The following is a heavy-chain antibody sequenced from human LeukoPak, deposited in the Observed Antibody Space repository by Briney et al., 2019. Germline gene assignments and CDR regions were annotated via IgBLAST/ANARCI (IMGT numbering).Heavy chain of an antibody. CDR3: ARHHRDSSGYYQPLDY. D-gene: IGHD3-22*01. V-gene: IGHV5-51*01. CDR1: GYSLTSYW. Sequence: GESLKISCKGSGYSLTSYWIGWVRQMPGKGLEWMGIIYPGDSDTRYSPSFQGQVTISADKSISTAYLQWSSLKASDTAMYYCARHHRDSSGYYQPLDYWGQGTLVTVSS. J-gene: IGHJ4*02. CDR2: IYPGDSDT.